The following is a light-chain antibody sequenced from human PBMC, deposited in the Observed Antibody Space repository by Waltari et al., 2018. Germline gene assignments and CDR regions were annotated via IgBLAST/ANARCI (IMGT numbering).Light chain of an antibody. Sequence: DIQITQSPSTLSASVGDRVTITCRASQIISGWLAWYQQQPGKAPKLLIHKASVLESGVPSRFSGSGSGSGIEFTLTISSLQPDDFATYHCEQYSNYPWTFGQGTRVEIK. V-gene: IGKV1-5*03. CDR3: EQYSNYPWT. CDR1: QIISGW. CDR2: KAS. J-gene: IGKJ1*01.